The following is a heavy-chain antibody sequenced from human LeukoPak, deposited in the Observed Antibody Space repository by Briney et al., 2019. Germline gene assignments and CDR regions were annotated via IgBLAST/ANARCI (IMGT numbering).Heavy chain of an antibody. Sequence: GGSLRLSCAASGFTFSSYGTHWVRQAPGKGLEWVAVISFDGSNKYYGDSVKGRFTISRDNSKNTLYLQMSRLRGEDTAVYYCAKALGPAPFARIDYWGQGTLVTVSS. V-gene: IGHV3-30*18. CDR1: GFTFSSYG. CDR2: ISFDGSNK. D-gene: IGHD2/OR15-2a*01. CDR3: AKALGPAPFARIDY. J-gene: IGHJ4*02.